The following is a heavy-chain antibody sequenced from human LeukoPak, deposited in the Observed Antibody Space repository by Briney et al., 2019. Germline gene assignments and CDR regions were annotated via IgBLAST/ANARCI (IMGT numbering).Heavy chain of an antibody. Sequence: GGSLRLSCAASGFTLSSYAMSWVRQAPGKGLEWVSAISGSGGSTYYAYSVQGRFTISRDNSKNTLYLQMNSLRAEDTAVYYCAKDIVGSSWYPQLDYWGQGTLVTVSS. J-gene: IGHJ4*02. V-gene: IGHV3-23*01. D-gene: IGHD6-13*01. CDR1: GFTLSSYA. CDR3: AKDIVGSSWYPQLDY. CDR2: ISGSGGST.